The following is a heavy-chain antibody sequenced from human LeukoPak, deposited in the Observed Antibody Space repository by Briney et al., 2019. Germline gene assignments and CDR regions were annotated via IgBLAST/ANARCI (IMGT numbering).Heavy chain of an antibody. J-gene: IGHJ4*02. D-gene: IGHD6-19*01. V-gene: IGHV3-30*18. CDR3: AKDSVAGTGPEY. Sequence: GGSLRLSCAASGFTVSNNYMRWVRQAPGKGLEWVAVISYDGSNKYYADSVKGRFTISRDNSKNTLYLQMNSLRAEDTAVYYCAKDSVAGTGPEYWGQGTLVTVSS. CDR1: GFTVSNNY. CDR2: ISYDGSNK.